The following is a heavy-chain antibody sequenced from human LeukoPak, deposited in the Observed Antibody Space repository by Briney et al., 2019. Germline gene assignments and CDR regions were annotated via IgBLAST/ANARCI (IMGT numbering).Heavy chain of an antibody. Sequence: GGSLRLSCAASGFTFSSYAMSWVRQAPGKGLEWVSAISGSGGSTYYADSVKGRFTISRDNSKNTLYLQMNSLRAEDTAVYYCAKDETHHEQWFGEFDYWGQGTLVTVSS. D-gene: IGHD3-10*01. J-gene: IGHJ4*02. V-gene: IGHV3-23*01. CDR1: GFTFSSYA. CDR2: ISGSGGST. CDR3: AKDETHHEQWFGEFDY.